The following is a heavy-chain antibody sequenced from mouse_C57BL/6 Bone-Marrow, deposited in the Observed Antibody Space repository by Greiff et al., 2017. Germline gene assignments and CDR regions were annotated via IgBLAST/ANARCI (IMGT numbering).Heavy chain of an antibody. V-gene: IGHV3-1*01. Sequence: EVQLVESGPGMVKPSQSLSLTCTVTGYSITSGYDWHWIRHFPGNKLEWMGYISYSGSTNYNPSLKSRISITHDTSKNHFFLKLNSVTTEDTATYYCARSPIYYYGSSPFYFDYWGQGTTLTVSS. D-gene: IGHD1-1*01. CDR1: GYSITSGYD. CDR2: ISYSGST. J-gene: IGHJ2*01. CDR3: ARSPIYYYGSSPFYFDY.